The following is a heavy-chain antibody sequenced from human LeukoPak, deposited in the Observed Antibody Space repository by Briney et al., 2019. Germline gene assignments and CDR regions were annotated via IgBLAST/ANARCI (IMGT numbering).Heavy chain of an antibody. V-gene: IGHV3-48*02. J-gene: IGHJ4*02. CDR3: ARDLFDSSADY. CDR1: GFLFSGYD. CDR2: ITSSTTL. Sequence: PGGSLRLSCAASGFLFSGYDMSWVRQAPGKGLEWVSYITSSTTLYYADSVKGRFTISRDNAKNSLYLQMSSLRDEDTAVYYCARDLFDSSADYWGQGTLATVSS. D-gene: IGHD3-22*01.